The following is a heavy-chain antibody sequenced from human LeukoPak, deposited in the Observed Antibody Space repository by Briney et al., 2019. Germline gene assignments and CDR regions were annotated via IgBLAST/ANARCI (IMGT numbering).Heavy chain of an antibody. J-gene: IGHJ4*02. CDR3: ARLRTIQPEYYFDY. CDR2: IYYSGST. V-gene: IGHV4-59*08. D-gene: IGHD5-24*01. CDR1: GDFISSYY. Sequence: PSETLSLTCTVSGDFISSYYWSWIRHPPGKGLEWIGHIYYSGSTNYYNPSLKSRVTISVDTSKNQFSLKLSSVTAADTAVYYCARLRTIQPEYYFDYWGQGTLVTVSS.